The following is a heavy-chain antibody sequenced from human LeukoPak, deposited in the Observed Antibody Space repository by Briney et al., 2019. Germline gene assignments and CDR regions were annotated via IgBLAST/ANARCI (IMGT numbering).Heavy chain of an antibody. CDR1: GFTFSSYE. CDR3: ARGEQWLVLDY. J-gene: IGHJ4*02. CDR2: ISSSGSTI. V-gene: IGHV3-48*03. Sequence: PGGSLRLSCAASGFTFSSYEMNWVRQAPGKGLEWVSYISSSGSTIYYADSVKGRFTISRDNAKNSLYLQMNSLRAEDTAVYYCARGEQWLVLDYWGQGTLVTVSS. D-gene: IGHD6-19*01.